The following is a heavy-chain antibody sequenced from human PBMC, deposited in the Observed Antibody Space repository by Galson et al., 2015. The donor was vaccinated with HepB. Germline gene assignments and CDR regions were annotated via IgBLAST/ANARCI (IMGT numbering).Heavy chain of an antibody. CDR1: GYSFTTYG. J-gene: IGHJ4*02. D-gene: IGHD3-10*01. CDR3: ARAPGISFGELLQPLTF. Sequence: SVKVSCKASGYSFTTYGISWVRQAPGQGFEWMGWISVSNGNTNYAQKFQGRVTMTTDTSTSTAYMELRSLRSDDTAVYYCARAPGISFGELLQPLTFWGLGTLVTVSS. CDR2: ISVSNGNT. V-gene: IGHV1-18*01.